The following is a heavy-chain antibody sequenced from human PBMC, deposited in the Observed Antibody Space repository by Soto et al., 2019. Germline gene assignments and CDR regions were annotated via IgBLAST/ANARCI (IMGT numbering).Heavy chain of an antibody. D-gene: IGHD3-22*01. CDR3: AREGYYYDSSGYIYY. CDR2: ISYDGSNK. V-gene: IGHV3-30-3*01. J-gene: IGHJ4*02. Sequence: VAVISYDGSNKYYADSVKGRFTISRDNSKNTLYLQMNSLRAEDTAVYYCAREGYYYDSSGYIYYWGQGTLVTVSS.